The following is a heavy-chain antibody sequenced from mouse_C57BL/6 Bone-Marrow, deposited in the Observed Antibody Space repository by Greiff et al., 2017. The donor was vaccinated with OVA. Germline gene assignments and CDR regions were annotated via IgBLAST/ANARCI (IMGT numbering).Heavy chain of an antibody. V-gene: IGHV1-69*01. CDR1: GYTFTSYW. D-gene: IGHD2-1*01. CDR2: IDPSDSYT. CDR3: ARCPIYYGNCDWVAY. Sequence: QVQLQQPGAELVMPGASVKLSCKASGYTFTSYWMHWVKQRPGQGLEWIGEIDPSDSYTNYNQKFKGKSTLTVDKSSSTAYMQLSSLTSEDSAVYYCARCPIYYGNCDWVAYWGRGTLVTVSA. J-gene: IGHJ3*01.